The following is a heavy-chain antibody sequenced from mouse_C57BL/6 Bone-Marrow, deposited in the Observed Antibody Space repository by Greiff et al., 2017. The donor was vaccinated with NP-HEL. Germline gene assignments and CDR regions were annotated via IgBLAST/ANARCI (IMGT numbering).Heavy chain of an antibody. CDR1: GFTFSDYY. J-gene: IGHJ4*01. CDR3: ARHEATPYYYAMDY. Sequence: EVQVVESGGGLVQPGGSLKLSCAASGFTFSDYYMYWVRQTPEKRLEWVAYISNGGGSTYYPDTVKGRFTISRDNAKNTLYLQMSRLKSEDTAMYYCARHEATPYYYAMDYWGQGTSVTVSS. CDR2: ISNGGGST. V-gene: IGHV5-12*01.